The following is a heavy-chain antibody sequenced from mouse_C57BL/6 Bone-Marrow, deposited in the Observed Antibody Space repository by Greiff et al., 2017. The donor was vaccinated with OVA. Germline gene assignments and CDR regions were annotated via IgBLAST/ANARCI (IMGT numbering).Heavy chain of an antibody. D-gene: IGHD1-1*01. V-gene: IGHV1-42*01. CDR3: AKSRYYGSRDY. J-gene: IGHJ2*01. CDR1: GYSFTGYY. Sequence: VQLQQSGPELVKPGASVKISCKASGYSFTGYYMNWVKQSPEKSLEWIGEINPSTGGTTYNQKVKAKATLTVDKSSSTAYMQIKSLTSEDSAVYYCAKSRYYGSRDYWGQGTTLTVSS. CDR2: INPSTGGT.